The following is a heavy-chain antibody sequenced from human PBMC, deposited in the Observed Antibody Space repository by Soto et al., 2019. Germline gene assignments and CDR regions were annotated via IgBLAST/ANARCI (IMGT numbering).Heavy chain of an antibody. J-gene: IGHJ6*02. CDR2: IIPIFGTA. CDR3: AEKGNSRDGYKSLYYYGMDV. D-gene: IGHD3-22*01. CDR1: GGTFSSYA. V-gene: IGHV1-69*01. Sequence: QVQLVQSGAEVKKPGSSVKVSCKASGGTFSSYAISWVRQAPGQGLEWMGGIIPIFGTANYAQKFQGRVTITADESTSTDYMELSSLRSEDTAVYYCAEKGNSRDGYKSLYYYGMDVWGQGTTVTASS.